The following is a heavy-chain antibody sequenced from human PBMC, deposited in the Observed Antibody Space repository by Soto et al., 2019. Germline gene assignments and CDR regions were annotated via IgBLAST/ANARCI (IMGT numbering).Heavy chain of an antibody. V-gene: IGHV4-59*01. D-gene: IGHD6-6*01. CDR1: GGSMSGYY. Sequence: SETLSRTCRVSGGSMSGYYWSWLRQAPGKGLEWICYVYYTGRTSHNPSLQSRVTIPVDTSNKQFSLSLRLVTAADTAVYFCARSIAVPSSHIDHWGQGIRVTVSS. CDR3: ARSIAVPSSHIDH. J-gene: IGHJ4*02. CDR2: VYYTGRT.